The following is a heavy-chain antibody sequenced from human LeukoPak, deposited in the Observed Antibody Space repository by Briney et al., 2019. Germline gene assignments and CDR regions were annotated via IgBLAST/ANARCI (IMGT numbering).Heavy chain of an antibody. CDR3: ARGLCRSSRCHGDFDS. D-gene: IGHD2-2*01. V-gene: IGHV1-2*02. Sequence: ASVKVSFKASGYNFIDYYIHWVRQAPGQGLEWMAWINPNRNGTYYSQKFRGRVTVTRDTSISTAYMELTHLRSDDTAFYYCARGLCRSSRCHGDFDSWGQGSLVTVSS. J-gene: IGHJ4*02. CDR2: INPNRNGT. CDR1: GYNFIDYY.